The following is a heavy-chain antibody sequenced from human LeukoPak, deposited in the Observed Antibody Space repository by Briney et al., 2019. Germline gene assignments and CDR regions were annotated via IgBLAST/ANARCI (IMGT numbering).Heavy chain of an antibody. V-gene: IGHV1-18*04. J-gene: IGHJ4*02. D-gene: IGHD2-21*02. CDR2: ISIYTGNT. CDR3: ARVRGTALTAYPGYFDY. Sequence: ASVKVSCKASGYTFNSYGISWVRQAPGQGLEWMGWISIYTGNTKYGEKFQGRATMTRDTSTSTAYLEVRSPSSDDTAVYYCARVRGTALTAYPGYFDYWGQGTLVTVSS. CDR1: GYTFNSYG.